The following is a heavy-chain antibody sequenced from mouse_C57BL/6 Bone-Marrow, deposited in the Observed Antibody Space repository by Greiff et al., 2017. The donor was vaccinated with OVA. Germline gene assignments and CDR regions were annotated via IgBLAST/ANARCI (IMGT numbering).Heavy chain of an antibody. V-gene: IGHV1-69*01. J-gene: IGHJ1*03. CDR1: GYTFTSYW. CDR2: TDPSDSYT. Sequence: QVQLQQPGAELVMPGASVKLSCKASGYTFTSYWMHWVKQRPGQGLEWIGETDPSDSYTNYNQKFKGKSTFTVDKSSSTAYMQLSSLTSEDSAVYYCARRLPRYFDVWGTGTTVTVSS. CDR3: ARRLPRYFDV.